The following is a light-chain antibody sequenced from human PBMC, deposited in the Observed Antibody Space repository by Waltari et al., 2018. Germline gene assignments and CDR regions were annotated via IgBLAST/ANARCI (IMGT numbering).Light chain of an antibody. Sequence: QSVLTQPPSVSGAPGQRVTISCTGSNSNIGAGYDVHWYQQLPTKAPKPLIFANNTRPSGVPDRFSGSRSGPSASLAITGLQAEDEADYYCQSYESSLSHSVFGTGTKVSVL. CDR2: ANN. V-gene: IGLV1-40*01. J-gene: IGLJ1*01. CDR3: QSYESSLSHSV. CDR1: NSNIGAGYD.